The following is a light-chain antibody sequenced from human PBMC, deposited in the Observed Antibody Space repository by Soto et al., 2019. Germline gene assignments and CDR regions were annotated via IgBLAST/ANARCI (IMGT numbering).Light chain of an antibody. Sequence: EIDMTQSPLSLPVTPGEPASISCRSSQSLSHRNGKTYLDWYLQKPGQSPHLLIYLGSNRASGVPDRFNGSGSGTDFTLKISRVEAEDVGVYYGMQALQSPRTFGQGTKLEIK. CDR1: QSLSHRNGKTY. CDR3: MQALQSPRT. V-gene: IGKV2-28*01. J-gene: IGKJ2*01. CDR2: LGS.